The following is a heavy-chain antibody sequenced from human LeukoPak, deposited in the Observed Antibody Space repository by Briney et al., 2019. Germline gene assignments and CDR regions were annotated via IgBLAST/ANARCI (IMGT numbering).Heavy chain of an antibody. CDR1: GSTFSDYY. CDR3: ARVGDSSSPAPHAFDI. V-gene: IGHV3-11*04. D-gene: IGHD6-13*01. CDR2: ISSSGSTI. J-gene: IGHJ3*02. Sequence: GGSLRLSCAASGSTFSDYYMSWIRQAPGKGLEWVSYISSSGSTIYYADSVKGRFTISRDNAKNSLYLQMNSLRAEDTAVYYCARVGDSSSPAPHAFDIWGQGTMVTVSS.